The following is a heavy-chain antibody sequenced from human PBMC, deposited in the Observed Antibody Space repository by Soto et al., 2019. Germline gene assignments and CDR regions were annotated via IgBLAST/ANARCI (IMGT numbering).Heavy chain of an antibody. CDR2: ISAYTAYA. CDR1: GYTFTNYG. CDR3: ARVQIRDIVVVPTTILDALDF. J-gene: IGHJ3*01. Sequence: QVQLVQSGAEVKEPGASLKVSCKASGYTFTNYGISWVRQAPGQGLDWMRWISAYTAYAHYAQKVQGRVTMTRDASTNTAYMALKSLTSDDTAVYYCARVQIRDIVVVPTTILDALDFWGQGTMVTVS. D-gene: IGHD2-2*01. V-gene: IGHV1-18*01.